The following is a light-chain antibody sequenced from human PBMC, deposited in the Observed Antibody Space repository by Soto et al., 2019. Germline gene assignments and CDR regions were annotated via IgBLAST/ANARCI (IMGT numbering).Light chain of an antibody. J-gene: IGLJ3*02. V-gene: IGLV1-47*02. Sequence: QSVLTQPPSASGTPGQRVTMSCSGSSSNIGRNNVYWFQQLPGAAPKLLIYTNNQRPSGVPDRFAGSKSGTSASLAISGLRSEDEADYYCAAWDDTLSGPTWLFGGGTKVTVL. CDR1: SSNIGRNN. CDR3: AAWDDTLSGPTWL. CDR2: TNN.